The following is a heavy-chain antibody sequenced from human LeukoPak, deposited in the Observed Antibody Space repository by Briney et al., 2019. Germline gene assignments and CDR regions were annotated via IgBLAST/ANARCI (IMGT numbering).Heavy chain of an antibody. V-gene: IGHV3-9*01. J-gene: IGHJ4*02. D-gene: IGHD3-22*01. Sequence: GGSLRLSCAASGFTFDDYAMHWVRQAPGKGLEWVSGISWNSGGIGYADSVKGRFTISRDNAKNSLYLQMNSLRAEDTALYYCAKEMGYYDSSGYYDYWGQGTLVTVSS. CDR3: AKEMGYYDSSGYYDY. CDR2: ISWNSGGI. CDR1: GFTFDDYA.